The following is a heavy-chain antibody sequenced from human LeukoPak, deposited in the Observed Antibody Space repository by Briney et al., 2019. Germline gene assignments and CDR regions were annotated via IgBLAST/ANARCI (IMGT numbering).Heavy chain of an antibody. D-gene: IGHD5-12*01. V-gene: IGHV1-46*01. Sequence: ASVKVSCKASGYTFTTYYMPWFRQAPGQGLGGLGIIRPSGGSTSYAQKFQGRVTMTRDTSTSTVYMELSSLRSEDTAVYYCARDLGGYDSAGFDYWGQGTLVTVSS. CDR1: GYTFTTYY. CDR3: ARDLGGYDSAGFDY. CDR2: IRPSGGST. J-gene: IGHJ4*02.